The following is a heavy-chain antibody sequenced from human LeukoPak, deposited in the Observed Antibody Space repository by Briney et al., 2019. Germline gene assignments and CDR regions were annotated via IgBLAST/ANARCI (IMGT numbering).Heavy chain of an antibody. J-gene: IGHJ3*02. CDR3: ARCLSPVGYYYDSSGYWDAFDI. CDR1: GFTFSSYA. Sequence: PGGSLRLSCAATGFTFSSYAMHWVRQAPGKGLEYVSAISSNGGSTFYANSVKGRFTISRDNSKNTLYLQMSSLRSEDTAVYYCARCLSPVGYYYDSSGYWDAFDIWGQGTMVTVSS. D-gene: IGHD3-22*01. V-gene: IGHV3-64*01. CDR2: ISSNGGST.